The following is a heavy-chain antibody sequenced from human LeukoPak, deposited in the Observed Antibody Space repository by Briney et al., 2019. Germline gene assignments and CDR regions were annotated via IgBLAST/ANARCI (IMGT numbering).Heavy chain of an antibody. V-gene: IGHV3-30*02. CDR1: GFTFSSYG. D-gene: IGHD6-19*01. CDR3: AKDPRGYSSGGSAFDI. Sequence: GGSLRLSCAASGFTFSSYGMHWVRQAPGKGLEWVAFIRYDGSNKYYADSVKGRFTISRDNSKNTLYLQMNSLRAEDTAVYYCAKDPRGYSSGGSAFDIWGQGTMVTVSS. J-gene: IGHJ3*02. CDR2: IRYDGSNK.